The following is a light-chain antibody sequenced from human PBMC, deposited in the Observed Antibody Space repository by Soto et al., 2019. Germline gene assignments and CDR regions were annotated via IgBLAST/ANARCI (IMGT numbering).Light chain of an antibody. CDR2: DIS. CDR1: QVISNY. CDR3: QQYENLPYT. V-gene: IGKV1-33*01. J-gene: IGKJ2*01. Sequence: DIQMTQSASSLSASVGDRVTITCQASQVISNYLNWYQQKPGKAPKLLIYDISTLEIGVPSRFSGSGSGTDFTFTITGLQPEDIATYYCQQYENLPYTLGQGTNVDSK.